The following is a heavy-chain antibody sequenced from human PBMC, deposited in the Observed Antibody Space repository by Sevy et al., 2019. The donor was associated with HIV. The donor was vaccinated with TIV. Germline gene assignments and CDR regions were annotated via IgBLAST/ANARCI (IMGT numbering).Heavy chain of an antibody. CDR2: ISSSSSYI. Sequence: GGSLRLSCAASGFTFSSYSMKWVRQAPGKGLEWVSSISSSSSYIYYADSVKGRFTISRDNAKNSLYLQMNRLRAEDTAVYYCARDPAPYYYGSGSYVDYWGQGTLFTVSS. CDR3: ARDPAPYYYGSGSYVDY. V-gene: IGHV3-21*01. D-gene: IGHD3-10*01. J-gene: IGHJ4*02. CDR1: GFTFSSYS.